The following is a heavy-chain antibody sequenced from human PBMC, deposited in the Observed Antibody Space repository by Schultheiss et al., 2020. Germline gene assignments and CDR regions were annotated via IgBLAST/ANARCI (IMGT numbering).Heavy chain of an antibody. CDR3: ARVQSSGYYEYFQH. CDR1: GFTFSSYA. D-gene: IGHD3-22*01. J-gene: IGHJ1*01. Sequence: GESLKISCAASGFTFSSYAMHWVRQAPGKGLEWVAVISYDGSNKYYADSVKGRFTISRDNAKNSLYLQMNSLRAEDTAVYYCARVQSSGYYEYFQHWGQGTLVTVSS. CDR2: ISYDGSNK. V-gene: IGHV3-30-3*01.